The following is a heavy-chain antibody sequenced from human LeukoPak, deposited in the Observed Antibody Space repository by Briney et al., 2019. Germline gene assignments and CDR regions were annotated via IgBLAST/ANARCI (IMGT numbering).Heavy chain of an antibody. CDR3: ARVGYNHYYFNY. CDR1: GYSISSGYY. J-gene: IGHJ4*02. D-gene: IGHD5-24*01. Sequence: PSETLSLTCTVSGYSISSGYYWGWIRQSPGKGLEWIGSIHHSGSTNCNPSLKSRVTISVDTSKNQFSLKLSSVTAADTAVYYCARVGYNHYYFNYWGQGTLVSVS. V-gene: IGHV4-38-2*02. CDR2: IHHSGST.